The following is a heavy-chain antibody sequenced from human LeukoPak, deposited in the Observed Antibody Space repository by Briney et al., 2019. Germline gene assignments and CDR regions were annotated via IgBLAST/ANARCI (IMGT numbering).Heavy chain of an antibody. V-gene: IGHV3-11*06. D-gene: IGHD6-13*01. CDR3: ARLHSSSWTFDY. J-gene: IGHJ4*02. CDR2: ISSSSSHT. CDR1: GFTFSDYY. Sequence: GGSLRLSCAASGFTFSDYYMSWIRQAPGKGLEWVSYISSSSSHTNYADSVKGRFTISRDNAKNSLYLQMNSLRAEDTAVYYCARLHSSSWTFDYWGQGTLVTVSS.